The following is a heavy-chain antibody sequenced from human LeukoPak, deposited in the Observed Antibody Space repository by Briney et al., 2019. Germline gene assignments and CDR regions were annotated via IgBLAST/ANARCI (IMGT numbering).Heavy chain of an antibody. CDR1: GYSSTTYG. V-gene: IGHV1-18*01. Sequence: GASVKVSCKASGYSSTTYGISWVRQAPGQGLEWLAWISPYNDDTKSAQRFQGRLTLTTDTSTNTVYMELRSLRSDDTAVYYCAITYDILTGYYPFDYWGQGTLVTVSS. CDR2: ISPYNDDT. CDR3: AITYDILTGYYPFDY. D-gene: IGHD3-9*01. J-gene: IGHJ4*02.